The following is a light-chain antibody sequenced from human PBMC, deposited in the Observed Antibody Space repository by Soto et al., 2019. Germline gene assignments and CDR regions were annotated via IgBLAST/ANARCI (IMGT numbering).Light chain of an antibody. CDR3: QQYNSWPPWT. J-gene: IGKJ1*01. V-gene: IGKV3-15*01. Sequence: EIVMTQSPATLSVSPGERATPSCRASQSVSSNLAWYQQKPGQAPRLLIYGASTRATGIPARFSGSGSGTEFTLTISSLQSEDFAVYYCQQYNSWPPWTFGQGTKVDIK. CDR1: QSVSSN. CDR2: GAS.